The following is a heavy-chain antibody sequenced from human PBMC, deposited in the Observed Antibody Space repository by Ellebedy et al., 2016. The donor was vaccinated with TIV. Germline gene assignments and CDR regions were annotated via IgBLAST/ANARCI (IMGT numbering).Heavy chain of an antibody. CDR1: GYTFNSYY. V-gene: IGHV1-46*02. D-gene: IGHD6-19*01. CDR3: SRDSTSGASASFRFDP. J-gene: IGHJ5*02. CDR2: IDPSGGRT. Sequence: AASVKVSCKTSGYTFNSYYLHWVRQAPGQGPEWMGIIDPSGGRTTNAQKFQGRVTMTRDKSTSTVYIELSSLRSEYTTVYYCSRDSTSGASASFRFDPWGHGTLVIVSS.